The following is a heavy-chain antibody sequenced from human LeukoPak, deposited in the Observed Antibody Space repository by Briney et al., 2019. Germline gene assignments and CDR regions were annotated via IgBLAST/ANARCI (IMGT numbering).Heavy chain of an antibody. Sequence: ASAKVSCKASGYTFTSYYMHWVRQAPGQGLEWMGVMNPSVGSTSYAQKFQGRVTMTRDTSTSTAYMELSGLTSEDTAVYYCARDGSSSSGRGWFDPWGQGTLVTVSS. J-gene: IGHJ5*02. V-gene: IGHV1-46*01. CDR1: GYTFTSYY. D-gene: IGHD6-6*01. CDR3: ARDGSSSSGRGWFDP. CDR2: MNPSVGST.